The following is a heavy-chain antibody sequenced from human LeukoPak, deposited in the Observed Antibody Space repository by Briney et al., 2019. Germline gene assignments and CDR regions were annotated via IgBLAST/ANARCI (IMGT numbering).Heavy chain of an antibody. CDR3: ASELKVGNTGYYFDY. Sequence: PSETLSLTCTVSGGSISSYYWSWIRQPPGKGLEWIGYISYSGSTNYNPSLKSRVTISLDTSKNQFSLKLNSVTAADTAVYYCASELKVGNTGYYFDYWGQGALVTVSS. J-gene: IGHJ4*02. CDR2: ISYSGST. CDR1: GGSISSYY. V-gene: IGHV4-59*01. D-gene: IGHD2/OR15-2a*01.